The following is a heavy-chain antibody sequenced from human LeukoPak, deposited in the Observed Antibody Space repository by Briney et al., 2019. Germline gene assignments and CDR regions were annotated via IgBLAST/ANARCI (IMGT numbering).Heavy chain of an antibody. J-gene: IGHJ4*02. Sequence: ASVKVSCTASGYIFRSYGISWVRQAPGQGLEWVGWISAYIGKTNYAQTARGRVTLTTDTSTRTAYMEMRTLISDATAVYYCARGLSDDFWSFYQDYWGQGTLLIVSP. CDR3: ARGLSDDFWSFYQDY. CDR2: ISAYIGKT. CDR1: GYIFRSYG. V-gene: IGHV1-18*01. D-gene: IGHD3-3*01.